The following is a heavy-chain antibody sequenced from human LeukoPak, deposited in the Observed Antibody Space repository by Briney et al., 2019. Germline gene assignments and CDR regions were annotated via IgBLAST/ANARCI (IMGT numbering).Heavy chain of an antibody. D-gene: IGHD2-15*01. CDR2: IYYSGST. J-gene: IGHJ6*02. V-gene: IGHV4-30-2*01. Sequence: SQTLSLTCGVSGGSISSGGYSWSWIRQPPGKGLEWIGNIYYSGSTYYNPSLKSRVTISVDTSKNQFSLKLSSVTAADTAVYYCARGGYCSGGSCLKQGARVDYYGMDVWGQGTTVTVSS. CDR1: GGSISSGGYS. CDR3: ARGGYCSGGSCLKQGARVDYYGMDV.